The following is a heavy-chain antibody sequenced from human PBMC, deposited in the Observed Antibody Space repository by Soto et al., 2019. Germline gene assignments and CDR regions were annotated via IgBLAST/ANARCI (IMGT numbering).Heavy chain of an antibody. Sequence: PGGSLRLSCAASGFTFSSYEMNWVRQAPGKGLEWVSYISSSGSTIYYADSVKGRFTISRDNAKNSLYLQMNSLRAEDTAVYYCARDWGDGYNKENFGYWGQGTLVTVSS. D-gene: IGHD5-12*01. CDR2: ISSSGSTI. J-gene: IGHJ4*02. V-gene: IGHV3-48*03. CDR3: ARDWGDGYNKENFGY. CDR1: GFTFSSYE.